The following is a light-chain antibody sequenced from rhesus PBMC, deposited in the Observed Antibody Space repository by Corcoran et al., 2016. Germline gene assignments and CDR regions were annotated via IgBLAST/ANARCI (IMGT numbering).Light chain of an antibody. CDR3: QQYNSLLFT. CDR2: YAN. CDR1: QGISSY. Sequence: DIQMTQSPSSLSASVGDRVTITCRASQGISSYLNWYQQKPGKAPKLRIYYANSLESGVPSRFSGSGSGSEFNLTISSMQPEDFATYYCQQYNSLLFTFGPGTKLDIK. J-gene: IGKJ3*01. V-gene: IGKV1-32*01.